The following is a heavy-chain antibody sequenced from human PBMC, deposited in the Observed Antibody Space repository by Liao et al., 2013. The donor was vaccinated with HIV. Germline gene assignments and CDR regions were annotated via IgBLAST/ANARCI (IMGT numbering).Heavy chain of an antibody. Sequence: QVQLRESGPGLVKPSETLSLTCTVSGGSISSYYWTWIRQPPGKGLEWIGYVYYTGSTNYNPSLHSRITISVDTSKNQFSLKLTSLTAADTAVYFCARGRPYFDSWGQGIRVTVSS. CDR3: ARGRPYFDS. CDR1: GGSISSYY. J-gene: IGHJ4*02. CDR2: VYYTGST. V-gene: IGHV4-59*01.